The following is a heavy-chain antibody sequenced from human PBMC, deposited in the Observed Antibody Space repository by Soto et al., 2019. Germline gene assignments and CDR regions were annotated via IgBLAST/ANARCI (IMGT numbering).Heavy chain of an antibody. V-gene: IGHV6-1*01. J-gene: IGHJ4*02. CDR3: VRDGASEPHPPIRY. CDR1: GDSVSSNSAA. CDR2: TYYRSKWYN. Sequence: PSQTLSLTCAISGDSVSSNSAAWNWIRQSPSRGLEWLGRTYYRSKWYNDYAVSVKSRITINPDTSKNQFSLQLNSVTPEDTAVYYCVRDGASEPHPPIRYWGQGTLVTVSS.